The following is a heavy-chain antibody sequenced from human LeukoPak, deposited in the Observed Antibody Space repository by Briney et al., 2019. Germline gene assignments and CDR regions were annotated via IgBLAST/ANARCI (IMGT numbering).Heavy chain of an antibody. CDR2: IYYSGST. J-gene: IGHJ5*02. D-gene: IGHD6-13*01. Sequence: SETLSLTCTVSGGSVSSGSYYWSWIRQPPGKGLEWIGYIYYSGSTNYNPSLKSRVTISVDTSKNQFSLELRSVTAADTAVYYCARDLYSSSWFNWFDPWGQGTLVTVSS. CDR1: GGSVSSGSYY. V-gene: IGHV4-61*01. CDR3: ARDLYSSSWFNWFDP.